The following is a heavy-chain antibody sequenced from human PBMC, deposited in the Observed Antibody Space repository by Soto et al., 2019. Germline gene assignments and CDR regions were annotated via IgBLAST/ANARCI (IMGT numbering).Heavy chain of an antibody. CDR2: INPHGGST. Sequence: ASVKVSCKEPRDNFTSYYIKWVRKAPGQGLEWMGVINPHGGSTAYAQKFKGRVTLTRDTSASTVYMEVSSLTSDDTGMYYCARSSGGKVCRSMGETNVTVAWWQGTQVNV. CDR1: RDNFTSYY. D-gene: IGHD3-16*01. J-gene: IGHJ5*02. V-gene: IGHV1-46*01. CDR3: ARSSGGKVCRSMGETNVTVA.